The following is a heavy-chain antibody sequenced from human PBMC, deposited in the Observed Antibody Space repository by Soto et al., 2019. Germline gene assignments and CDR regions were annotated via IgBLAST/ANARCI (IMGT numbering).Heavy chain of an antibody. Sequence: QLQLQESGPRLVKASETLSLTCSVSGGSITSSSSYYWGWIRRPPGKGLEWIGTSSYSGSTYYNPSLESRVTISVDTSKNQFSLKLTSVTAADTAMYYCARQEDYGSVGKADWGQGTLVTVSS. CDR2: SSYSGST. CDR3: ARQEDYGSVGKAD. CDR1: GGSITSSSSYY. J-gene: IGHJ4*02. D-gene: IGHD3-16*01. V-gene: IGHV4-39*01.